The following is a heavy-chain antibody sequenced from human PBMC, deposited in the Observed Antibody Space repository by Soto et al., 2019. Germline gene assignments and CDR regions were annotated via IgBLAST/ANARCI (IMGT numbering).Heavy chain of an antibody. CDR2: IYYSGST. J-gene: IGHJ5*02. D-gene: IGHD2-15*01. V-gene: IGHV4-39*01. CDR3: ARASRSYCSGGSCYQLASNWFDP. Sequence: QLLESGPGLVKPSETLSLTCTVSGGSISSSSYYWGWIRQPPGKGLEWIGSIYYSGSTYYNPSLKSRVTISVDTSKNQFSLKLSSVTAADTAVYYCARASRSYCSGGSCYQLASNWFDPWGQGTLVTVSS. CDR1: GGSISSSSYY.